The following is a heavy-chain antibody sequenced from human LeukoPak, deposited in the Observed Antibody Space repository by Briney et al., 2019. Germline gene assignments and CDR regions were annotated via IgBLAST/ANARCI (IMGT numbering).Heavy chain of an antibody. Sequence: PGGALRLSCAASGLTFSTATFSWVRQAPGKGLEWVSAIDGGGTTYYADSAKGRFAISRDNSKNTLSLHMASLTAEDTAIYLCAKDGYCDSTSCQFDFWGQGTLVTVSS. CDR2: IDGGGTT. J-gene: IGHJ4*02. D-gene: IGHD2-2*03. CDR3: AKDGYCDSTSCQFDF. V-gene: IGHV3-23*01. CDR1: GLTFSTAT.